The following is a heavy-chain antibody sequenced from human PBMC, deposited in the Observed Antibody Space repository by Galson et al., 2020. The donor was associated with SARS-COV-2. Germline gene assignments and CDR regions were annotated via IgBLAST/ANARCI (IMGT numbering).Heavy chain of an antibody. Sequence: ASETLSLTCTVSGGSISSSSYYWGWIRQPPGKGLEWIGSIYYSGSTYYNSSLKSRVTISVDTSKNQFSLKLSSVTAADTAVYYCASLSKYGPYSNFDYWGQGTLVTVSS. J-gene: IGHJ4*02. CDR1: GGSISSSSYY. V-gene: IGHV4-39*07. CDR3: ASLSKYGPYSNFDY. CDR2: IYYSGST. D-gene: IGHD2-15*01.